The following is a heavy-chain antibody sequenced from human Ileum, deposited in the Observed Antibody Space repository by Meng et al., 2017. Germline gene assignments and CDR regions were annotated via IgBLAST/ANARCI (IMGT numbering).Heavy chain of an antibody. V-gene: IGHV3-15*01. Sequence: EVQLVESGGGLVKPGGSLRLSCAASGFTFSNAWLGWVRLAPGKGLEWIARIRRKTDATTTDYVAPVKGRFTISRDDSENTLFLQMNSLKTEDTAVYYCTAEDPQYYFDYWGQGTLVTVSS. J-gene: IGHJ4*02. CDR1: GFTFSNAW. CDR3: TAEDPQYYFDY. CDR2: IRRKTDATTT.